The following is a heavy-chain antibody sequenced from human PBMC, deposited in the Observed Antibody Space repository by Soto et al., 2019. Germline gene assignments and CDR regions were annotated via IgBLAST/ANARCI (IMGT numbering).Heavy chain of an antibody. V-gene: IGHV1-69*02. CDR1: GDTFNFYS. Sequence: QVQLVQSGAEVKRPGSSVKVSCKASGDTFNFYSINWVRQAPGLGLELMGRVNPIVSMSNYAQKFQGRVTKTADNTTRTAYNNRSSLRSEDTAIYYCAHSYGSGYPAFDCWGQGALVT. CDR2: VNPIVSMS. J-gene: IGHJ4*02. D-gene: IGHD3-10*01. CDR3: AHSYGSGYPAFDC.